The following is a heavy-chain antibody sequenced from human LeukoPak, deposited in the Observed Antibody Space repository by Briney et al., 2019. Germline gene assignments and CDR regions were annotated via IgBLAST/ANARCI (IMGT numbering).Heavy chain of an antibody. CDR1: GFTFSSYW. Sequence: GGSLRLSCAASGFTFSSYWMHWVRQAPGKGLVWVSRINSDGSSTSYADSVKGRFTISRDNAKNTLYLQMNSLRAEDTVVYYCAKAHLRGYSYGDYYYYYGMDVWGQGTTVTVSS. J-gene: IGHJ6*02. CDR3: AKAHLRGYSYGDYYYYYGMDV. CDR2: INSDGSST. V-gene: IGHV3-74*01. D-gene: IGHD5-18*01.